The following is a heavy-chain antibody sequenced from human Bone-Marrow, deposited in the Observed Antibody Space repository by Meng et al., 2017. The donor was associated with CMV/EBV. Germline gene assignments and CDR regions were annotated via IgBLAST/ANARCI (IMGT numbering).Heavy chain of an antibody. CDR3: ARVGDYYGMDV. CDR2: TYYSRAT. V-gene: IGHV4-61*01. J-gene: IGHJ6*02. CDR1: GGSVTSGSYY. Sequence: SESLSLTCTVAGGSVTSGSYYWTWIRQSPGKGLEWIGYTYYSRATKYNPSLRSRVTISVDTAQSQFSLKLSAVTAADTAVFYCARVGDYYGMDVWGQGTTVTASS.